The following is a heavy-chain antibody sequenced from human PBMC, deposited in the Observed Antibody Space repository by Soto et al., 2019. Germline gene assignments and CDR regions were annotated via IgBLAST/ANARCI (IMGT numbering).Heavy chain of an antibody. CDR2: IYPGDSDT. CDR3: ARRLRRGTCDY. CDR1: GYIFATYW. Sequence: GESLKISCKGSGYIFATYWIGWVRQMPGKGLEWMGIIYPGDSDTNYSPSFEGQVTISVDKSISTAYLRWSSLKASDTAMYYCARRLRRGTCDYLGQGTLVTVSS. D-gene: IGHD3-16*01. V-gene: IGHV5-51*01. J-gene: IGHJ4*02.